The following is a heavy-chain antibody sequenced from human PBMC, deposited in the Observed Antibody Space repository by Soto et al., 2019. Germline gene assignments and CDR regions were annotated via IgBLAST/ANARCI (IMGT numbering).Heavy chain of an antibody. V-gene: IGHV3-30-3*01. CDR2: ISYDGSNK. D-gene: IGHD6-19*01. Sequence: QVQLVESGGGVVQPGRSLRLSCAASGFTFSSYAMHWVRQAPGKGLEWVAVISYDGSNKYYADSVKGRFTISRDNSKNPLYLQMNSLRAEDTAVYYCARGGTGSSVWYQYYYGMDVWGQGTTVTVSS. J-gene: IGHJ6*02. CDR3: ARGGTGSSVWYQYYYGMDV. CDR1: GFTFSSYA.